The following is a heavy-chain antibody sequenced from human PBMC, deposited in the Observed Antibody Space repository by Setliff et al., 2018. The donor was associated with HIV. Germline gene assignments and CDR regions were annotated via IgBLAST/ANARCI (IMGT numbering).Heavy chain of an antibody. V-gene: IGHV1-2*06. CDR2: IIPSSGGT. D-gene: IGHD3-3*01. Sequence: ASVKVSCKASGYTFTGYYIHWVRQAPGQGLEWMGRIIPSSGGTNFAQKFQGRVTMTRDTSISTAYMELSRLRSDDTAVYYCARLTIFGVVMATYYMDVWGKGTTVTVSS. CDR3: ARLTIFGVVMATYYMDV. J-gene: IGHJ6*03. CDR1: GYTFTGYY.